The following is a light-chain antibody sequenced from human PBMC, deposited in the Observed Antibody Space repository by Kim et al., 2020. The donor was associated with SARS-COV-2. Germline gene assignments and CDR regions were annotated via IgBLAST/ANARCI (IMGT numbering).Light chain of an antibody. J-gene: IGLJ1*01. V-gene: IGLV3-9*01. Sequence: SYELTQPLSVSVALGQTATIACGGNNIGSKHVHWYQQRPGQAPVLVIYRDSNRPPGIPVRFSGSNSGNTATPTITRAEAGDEADYYCQVWVDFTVFGTGTKVTVL. CDR2: RDS. CDR3: QVWVDFTV. CDR1: NIGSKH.